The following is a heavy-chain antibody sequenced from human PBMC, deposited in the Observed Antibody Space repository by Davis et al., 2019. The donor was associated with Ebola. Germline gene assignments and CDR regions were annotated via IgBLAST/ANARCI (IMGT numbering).Heavy chain of an antibody. CDR2: INWDGGKT. CDR1: GFTFDDFA. Sequence: GSLRLSCAASGFTFDDFAMTWVRLIPGKGLEWVSGINWDGGKTGYGDSVKGRFTVSRDNAKSSLYLQMNGLRAEDTALYHCARVNAMTGYSRFDLWGQGTLVTVSS. V-gene: IGHV3-20*01. D-gene: IGHD3-9*01. CDR3: ARVNAMTGYSRFDL. J-gene: IGHJ5*02.